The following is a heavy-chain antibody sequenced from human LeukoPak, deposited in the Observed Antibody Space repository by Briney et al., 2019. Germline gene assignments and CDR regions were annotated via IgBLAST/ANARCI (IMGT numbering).Heavy chain of an antibody. CDR1: GFTFSSYS. Sequence: GGSLRLSCAASGFTFSSYSMNWVRQAPGKGLEWVSSISSSSSYIYYADSAKGRFTISRDNAKNSLYLQMNSLRAEDTAAYYCARDKGVAGEPYYFDYWGQGTLVTVSS. CDR3: ARDKGVAGEPYYFDY. J-gene: IGHJ4*02. D-gene: IGHD6-19*01. CDR2: ISSSSSYI. V-gene: IGHV3-21*01.